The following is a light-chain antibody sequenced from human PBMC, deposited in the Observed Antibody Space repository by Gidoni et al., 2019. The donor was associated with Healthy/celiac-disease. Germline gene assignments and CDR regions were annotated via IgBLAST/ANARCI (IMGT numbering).Light chain of an antibody. CDR2: GAS. V-gene: IGKV3-20*01. Sequence: EMVLTQSPGTLSLSPGERATLSCRASQSVSSSYLAWYQQKPGQAPRLLIYGASSRATGIPDRFSGSGSGTDFTLTISRLEPEDFLVYYCQQYGSSPPYTFGQGTKLEIK. CDR1: QSVSSSY. CDR3: QQYGSSPPYT. J-gene: IGKJ2*01.